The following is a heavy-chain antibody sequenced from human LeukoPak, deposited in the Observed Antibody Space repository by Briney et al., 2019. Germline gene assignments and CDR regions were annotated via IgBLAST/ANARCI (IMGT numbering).Heavy chain of an antibody. Sequence: GGSLRLSCAASGFTFSSYGMHWVRQAPGKGLEWVAFIRYDGSNKYYADSVKGRFTISRDNSKNTLYLQMNSLRAEDTAVYYCAKGHYCTNGVCPELYAFDIWGQGTMVTVSS. CDR1: GFTFSSYG. CDR2: IRYDGSNK. V-gene: IGHV3-30*02. D-gene: IGHD2-8*01. CDR3: AKGHYCTNGVCPELYAFDI. J-gene: IGHJ3*02.